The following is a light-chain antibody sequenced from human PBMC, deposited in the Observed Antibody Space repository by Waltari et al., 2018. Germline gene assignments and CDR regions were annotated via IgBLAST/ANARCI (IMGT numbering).Light chain of an antibody. CDR2: DVS. CDR1: SRDVGSYNY. CDR3: NSYSGSSSWV. V-gene: IGLV2-14*01. Sequence: QSALPQPTPVSGSPGQSITLSCTGPSRDVGSYNYVSWYQQYPGKVPQLLIYDVSDRPSGVSSRFSGSKSGNTASLTISGLQADDEADYYCNSYSGSSSWVFGGGTKLTVL. J-gene: IGLJ3*02.